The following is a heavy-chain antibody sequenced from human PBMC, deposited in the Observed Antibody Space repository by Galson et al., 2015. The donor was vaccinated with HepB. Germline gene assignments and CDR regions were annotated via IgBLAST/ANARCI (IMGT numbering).Heavy chain of an antibody. D-gene: IGHD4-17*01. CDR1: GFSFSTYG. J-gene: IGHJ4*02. CDR3: ASGSATTVTKYYFDY. Sequence: SLRLSCAASGFSFSTYGMHWVRQAPGKGLEWVAVIWSNRVTQYYADSVKGRFTISRDNSRNMLFLQLDSLRAEDTAVYYCASGSATTVTKYYFDYCGQGTLVTVSS. CDR2: IWSNRVTQ. V-gene: IGHV3-33*01.